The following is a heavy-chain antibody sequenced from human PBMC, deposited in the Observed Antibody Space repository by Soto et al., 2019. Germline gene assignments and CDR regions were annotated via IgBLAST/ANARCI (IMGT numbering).Heavy chain of an antibody. CDR2: ISTYNGNT. CDR1: GYTFTSYG. CDR3: AREMVRGVGSDD. D-gene: IGHD3-10*01. Sequence: QVQLVQSGAEVKKPGASVKVSCKASGYTFTSYGISWVRQAPGQGLEWMGWISTYNGNTKYEQKLHGRVTMPTDTSTSTAYMELRSLRSDDTAVFYCAREMVRGVGSDDWGHGTLVTVSS. J-gene: IGHJ4*03. V-gene: IGHV1-18*01.